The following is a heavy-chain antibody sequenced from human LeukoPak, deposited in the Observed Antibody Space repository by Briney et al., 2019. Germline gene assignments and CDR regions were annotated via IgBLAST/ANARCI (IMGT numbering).Heavy chain of an antibody. CDR1: GYTFTGYY. CDR2: INPNSGGT. J-gene: IGHJ4*02. CDR3: ARDRGGGYDYYFDY. V-gene: IGHV1-2*02. D-gene: IGHD5-12*01. Sequence: ASVKVSCKASGYTFTGYYMHWVRQAPGQGLEWMGWINPNSGGTNYAQKFQGRVTMTRDTSISTAYMELSRLRSDDTAVYYCARDRGGGYDYYFDYWGQGTLVTVSS.